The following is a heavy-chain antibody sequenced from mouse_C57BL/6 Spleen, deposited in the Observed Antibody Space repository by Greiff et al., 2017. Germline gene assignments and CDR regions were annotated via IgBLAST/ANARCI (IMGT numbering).Heavy chain of an antibody. CDR3: ARKGPDYAMDY. CDR2: INPYNGGT. D-gene: IGHD3-3*01. J-gene: IGHJ4*01. V-gene: IGHV1-19*01. Sequence: VQLKESGPVLVKPGASVKMSCKASGYTFTDYYMNWVKQSHGKSLEWIGVINPYNGGTSYNQKFTGKATLTVDKSSSTAYMELNSLTSEDSAVYYCARKGPDYAMDYWGQGTSVTVSS. CDR1: GYTFTDYY.